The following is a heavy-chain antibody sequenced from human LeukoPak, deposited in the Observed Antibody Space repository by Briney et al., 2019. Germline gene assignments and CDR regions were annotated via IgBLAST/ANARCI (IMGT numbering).Heavy chain of an antibody. Sequence: GGSLRLSCAASGFTFSSYSMNWVRQAPGKGLEWVSSISSSSSYIYYADSVKGRFTISRDNAKNSVFLQMNSLRAEDTALYYCARIGHDLYQTFESWGHGTLITVSS. V-gene: IGHV3-21*04. CDR3: ARIGHDLYQTFES. CDR1: GFTFSSYS. D-gene: IGHD2-2*01. J-gene: IGHJ5*01. CDR2: ISSSSSYI.